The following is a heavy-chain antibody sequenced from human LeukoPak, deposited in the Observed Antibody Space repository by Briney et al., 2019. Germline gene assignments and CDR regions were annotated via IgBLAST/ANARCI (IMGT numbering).Heavy chain of an antibody. J-gene: IGHJ3*02. D-gene: IGHD6-13*01. Sequence: PGGSLRLSCAASGFTFSSYSMNWVRQAPGKGLEWVSYISSSSSTIHYADSVKGRFTISRDNAKNSLCLQMNSLRAEDTAVYYCARRIAAAGNDAFDIWGQGTMVTVSS. CDR3: ARRIAAAGNDAFDI. V-gene: IGHV3-48*01. CDR2: ISSSSSTI. CDR1: GFTFSSYS.